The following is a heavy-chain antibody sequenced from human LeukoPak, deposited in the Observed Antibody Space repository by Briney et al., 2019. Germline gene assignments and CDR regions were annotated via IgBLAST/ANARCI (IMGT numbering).Heavy chain of an antibody. CDR2: IYYSGST. J-gene: IGHJ4*02. Sequence: SQTLSLTCTVSGGSISSGDYYWSWIRQPPGKGLEWIGYIYYSGSTYYNPSLKSRVTISVDTSKNQFSLKLSSVTAADTAVYYCARESPYNGYAELDYWGQGSLVTVSS. D-gene: IGHD5-12*01. CDR1: GGSISSGDYY. V-gene: IGHV4-30-4*01. CDR3: ARESPYNGYAELDY.